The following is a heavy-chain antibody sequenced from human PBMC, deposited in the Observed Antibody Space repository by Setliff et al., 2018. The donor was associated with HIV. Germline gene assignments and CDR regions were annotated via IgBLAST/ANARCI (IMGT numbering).Heavy chain of an antibody. CDR3: ARISVASRYNSDMDV. J-gene: IGHJ6*03. D-gene: IGHD5-12*01. CDR2: IRSDETNK. Sequence: LRLSCEASGFIFSTYGMHWVRQAPGKGLEWVAFIRSDETNKYYSDSVKGRFTISRDTSKNTLFLQISSLRPEDTAVYYCARISVASRYNSDMDVWGKGTTVTVSS. V-gene: IGHV3-30*02. CDR1: GFIFSTYG.